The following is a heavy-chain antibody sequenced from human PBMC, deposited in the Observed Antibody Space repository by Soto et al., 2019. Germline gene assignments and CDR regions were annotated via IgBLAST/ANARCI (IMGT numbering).Heavy chain of an antibody. V-gene: IGHV3-13*01. CDR3: ARDTPYYYDAPQYYYGMDV. J-gene: IGHJ6*02. CDR1: GFTFSSYD. CDR2: IGTAGDT. D-gene: IGHD3-22*01. Sequence: GGSLRLSCAASGFTFSSYDMHWVRQATGKGLEWVSAIGTAGDTYYPGSVKGRFTISRENAKNSLYLQMNSLRAEDTAVYYCARDTPYYYDAPQYYYGMDVWGQGTTVTVSS.